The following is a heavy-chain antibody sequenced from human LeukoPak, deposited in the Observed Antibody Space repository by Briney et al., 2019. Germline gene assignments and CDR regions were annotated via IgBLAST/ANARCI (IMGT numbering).Heavy chain of an antibody. CDR2: ISAYNGDT. Sequence: GASVKVSCKASGYTFTNFGLSWVRQAPGQGLEWMGWISAYNGDTYYAQRFHGRVTMTTDTSTSTAYMELNRLRSDDTAVYYCARDGEGGEPGDYWGQGTLVTVSS. V-gene: IGHV1-18*01. D-gene: IGHD1-14*01. CDR1: GYTFTNFG. CDR3: ARDGEGGEPGDY. J-gene: IGHJ4*02.